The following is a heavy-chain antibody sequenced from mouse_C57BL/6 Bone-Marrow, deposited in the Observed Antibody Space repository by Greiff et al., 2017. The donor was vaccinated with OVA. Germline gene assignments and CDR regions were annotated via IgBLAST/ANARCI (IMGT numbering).Heavy chain of an antibody. V-gene: IGHV1-26*01. D-gene: IGHD2-5*01. J-gene: IGHJ2*01. CDR2: INPNNGGT. CDR1: GYTFTDYY. Sequence: VQLQQSGPELVKPGASVKISCKASGYTFTDYYMNWVKQSHGKSLEWIGDINPNNGGTSYNQKFKGKATLTVDKSSSTAYMELRSLTSEDSAVYYCARYSNVDYWGQGTTLTVSS. CDR3: ARYSNVDY.